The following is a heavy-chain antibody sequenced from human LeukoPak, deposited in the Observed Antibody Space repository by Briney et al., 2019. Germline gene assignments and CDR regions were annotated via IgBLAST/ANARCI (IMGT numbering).Heavy chain of an antibody. Sequence: GGSLRLSCAASGFTFSSYWMSWVRQAPGKGLEWVANIKKDGSEKYYVDSVKGRFTISRDNAKNSLYLQMNSLRAEDTAVYYCASTGYSYGSDYFDYWGQGSLVSVSS. CDR1: GFTFSSYW. J-gene: IGHJ4*02. V-gene: IGHV3-7*01. CDR3: ASTGYSYGSDYFDY. CDR2: IKKDGSEK. D-gene: IGHD5-18*01.